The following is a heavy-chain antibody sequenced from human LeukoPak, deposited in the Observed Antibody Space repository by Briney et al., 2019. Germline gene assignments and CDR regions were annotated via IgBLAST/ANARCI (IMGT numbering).Heavy chain of an antibody. CDR1: GYTFTSYD. CDR2: INPNSGGT. J-gene: IGHJ4*02. CDR3: ARVLLGTGTTRGLDY. V-gene: IGHV1-2*02. D-gene: IGHD1-1*01. Sequence: ASVKVSCKASGYTFTSYDINWVRQAPGQGLEWMGWINPNSGGTNYAQKFQGRVTMTRDTSISTAYMELSRLRSDDTAVYYCARVLLGTGTTRGLDYWGQGTLVTVSS.